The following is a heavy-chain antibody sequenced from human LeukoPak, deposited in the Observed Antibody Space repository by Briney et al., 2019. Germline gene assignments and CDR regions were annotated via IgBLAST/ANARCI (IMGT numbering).Heavy chain of an antibody. Sequence: ASVKVSCKASGYTFTSYDINWVRQATGQGLEWMGWINPNSGGTNYAQKFQGRVTMTRDTSISTAYMELSRLRSDDTAVYYCASLIAARRPYMDVWGKGTTVTVSS. D-gene: IGHD6-6*01. CDR1: GYTFTSYD. J-gene: IGHJ6*03. CDR3: ASLIAARRPYMDV. V-gene: IGHV1-2*02. CDR2: INPNSGGT.